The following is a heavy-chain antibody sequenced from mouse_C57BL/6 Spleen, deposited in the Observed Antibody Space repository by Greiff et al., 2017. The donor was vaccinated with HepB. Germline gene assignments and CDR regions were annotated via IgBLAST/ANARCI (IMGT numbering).Heavy chain of an antibody. CDR3: ARQAYDSFAY. CDR2: ISGGGGNT. Sequence: EVNVVESGGGLVKPGGSLKLSCAASGFTFSSYTMSWVRQTPEKRLEWVATISGGGGNTYYPDSVKGRFTISRDNAKNTLYLQMSSLRSEDTALYYCARQAYDSFAYWGQGTLVTVSA. J-gene: IGHJ3*01. D-gene: IGHD2-4*01. V-gene: IGHV5-9*01. CDR1: GFTFSSYT.